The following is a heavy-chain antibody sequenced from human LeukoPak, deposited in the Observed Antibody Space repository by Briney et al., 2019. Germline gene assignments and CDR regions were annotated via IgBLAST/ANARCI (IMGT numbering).Heavy chain of an antibody. CDR1: GFTFSSYG. Sequence: GGSLRLSCAASGFTFSSYGMHWVRQAPGKGLEWVAVILSDGSKEFYTDSVKGRFTISRDNAKNSLYLQMNSLRAEDTAVYYCARESSVVRGVITDFDYWGQGTLVTVSS. J-gene: IGHJ4*02. D-gene: IGHD3-10*01. CDR2: ILSDGSKE. CDR3: ARESSVVRGVITDFDY. V-gene: IGHV3-33*01.